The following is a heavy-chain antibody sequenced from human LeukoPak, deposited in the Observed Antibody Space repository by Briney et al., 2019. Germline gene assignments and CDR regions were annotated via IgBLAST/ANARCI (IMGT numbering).Heavy chain of an antibody. J-gene: IGHJ3*02. CDR2: FDPEDGET. CDR1: GYTLTELS. Sequence: ASVEVSCKVSGYTLTELSMHWVRQAPGKGLEWMGGFDPEDGETIYAQKFQGRVTMTEDTSTDTAYMELSSLRSEDTAVYYCATSRPTTGTTWPHPDAFDIWGQGTMVTVSS. D-gene: IGHD1-1*01. CDR3: ATSRPTTGTTWPHPDAFDI. V-gene: IGHV1-24*01.